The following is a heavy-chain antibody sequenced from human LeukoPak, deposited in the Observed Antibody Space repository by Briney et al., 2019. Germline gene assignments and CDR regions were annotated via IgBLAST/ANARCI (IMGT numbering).Heavy chain of an antibody. CDR1: GFSFTNFA. D-gene: IGHD6-6*01. CDR2: ISGIGDNT. V-gene: IGHV3-23*01. J-gene: IGHJ4*02. Sequence: PGGSLRLSCEASGFSFTNFAMAWVRQAPGRGLEWVACISGIGDNTFYTDSVEGRFTVSRDNSRNTLFLLMTSLRAEDSALYYCAKDAISSLAVRRFHLWGQRTLVTVSS. CDR3: AKDAISSLAVRRFHL.